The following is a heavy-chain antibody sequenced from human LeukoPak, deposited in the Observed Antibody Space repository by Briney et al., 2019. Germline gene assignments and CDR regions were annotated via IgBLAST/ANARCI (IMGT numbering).Heavy chain of an antibody. J-gene: IGHJ4*02. Sequence: GGSLRLSCAASGFTLSNYWMHWVRQAPGKGLVWISRINSDGTSTTYADSVRGRFTISKDNAKNTLYLQMNSLRAEDTAVYYCARATYSTYPNDYWGRGTLFTVSS. CDR2: INSDGTST. CDR3: ARATYSTYPNDY. D-gene: IGHD4-11*01. CDR1: GFTLSNYW. V-gene: IGHV3-74*01.